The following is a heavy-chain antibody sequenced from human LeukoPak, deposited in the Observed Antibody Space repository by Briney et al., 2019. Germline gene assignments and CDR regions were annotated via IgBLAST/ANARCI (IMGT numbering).Heavy chain of an antibody. CDR2: IYCSGST. CDR1: GGSISSGGYY. CDR3: ARDIGASYYDSSGYMID. V-gene: IGHV4-31*03. Sequence: SQTLSLTCTVSGGSISSGGYYWSWIRQHPGKGLEWIGYIYCSGSTYYNPSLKSRVTISVDTSKNQFSLKLSSVTAADTAVYYCARDIGASYYDSSGYMIDWGQGTLVTVSS. J-gene: IGHJ4*02. D-gene: IGHD3-22*01.